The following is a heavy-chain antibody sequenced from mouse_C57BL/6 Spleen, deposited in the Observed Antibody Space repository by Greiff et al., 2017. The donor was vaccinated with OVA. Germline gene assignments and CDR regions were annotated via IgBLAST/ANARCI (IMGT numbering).Heavy chain of an antibody. CDR2: IYPGDGDT. Sequence: VQLQQSGPELVKPGASVKISCKASGYAFSSSWMNWVKQRPGKGLEWIGRIYPGDGDTNYNGKFKGKATLTADKSSSTAYMQLSSLTSEDSAVYFCASNGNPSYWGQGTTLTVSS. D-gene: IGHD2-1*01. J-gene: IGHJ2*01. V-gene: IGHV1-82*01. CDR3: ASNGNPSY. CDR1: GYAFSSSW.